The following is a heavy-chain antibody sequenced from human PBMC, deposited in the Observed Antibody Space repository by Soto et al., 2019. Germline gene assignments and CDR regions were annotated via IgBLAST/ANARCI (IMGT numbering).Heavy chain of an antibody. D-gene: IGHD6-13*01. Sequence: EVQLLESGGGLIQPGGSLRLSCAASGFTFSSYAMNWVRQAPGKGREWVSGISGSGGSTYYADSVKGRFTISRDNSKNTLYLQMSSLRAEDTAVYYCAKAFSWYDYWGQGTLVTVSS. CDR3: AKAFSWYDY. J-gene: IGHJ4*02. CDR1: GFTFSSYA. CDR2: ISGSGGST. V-gene: IGHV3-23*01.